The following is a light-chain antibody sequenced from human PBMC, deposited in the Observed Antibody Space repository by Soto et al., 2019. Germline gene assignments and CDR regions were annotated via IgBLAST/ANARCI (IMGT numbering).Light chain of an antibody. CDR2: KAS. Sequence: DIQMTQSPSTLSASVGDRVTITCRASQSVGSWLAWYQQKPGKAPKLLIYKASNLESGVPSRFSGSGSGTEFTLTISSLQPDDFATYHCQQYNSYPTFGQGTSWTS. CDR3: QQYNSYPT. J-gene: IGKJ2*01. V-gene: IGKV1-5*03. CDR1: QSVGSW.